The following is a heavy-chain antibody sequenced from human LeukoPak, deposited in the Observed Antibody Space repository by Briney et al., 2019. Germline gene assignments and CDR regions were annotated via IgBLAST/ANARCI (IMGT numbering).Heavy chain of an antibody. D-gene: IGHD6-19*01. CDR2: ISAYNGNT. Sequence: GASVEVSCKASGGTFSSYAISWVRQAPGQGLEWMGWISAYNGNTNYAQKLRGRVTMTTDTSTSTAYMELRSLRSDDTAVYYCARDLSGRLVLSTNSYYYYGMDVWGQGTTVTVSS. V-gene: IGHV1-18*01. CDR1: GGTFSSYA. J-gene: IGHJ6*02. CDR3: ARDLSGRLVLSTNSYYYYGMDV.